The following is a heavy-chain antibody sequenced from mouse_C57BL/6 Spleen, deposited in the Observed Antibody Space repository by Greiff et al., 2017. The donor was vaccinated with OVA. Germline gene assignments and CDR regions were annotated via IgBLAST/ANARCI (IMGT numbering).Heavy chain of an antibody. V-gene: IGHV1-50*01. J-gene: IGHJ4*01. Sequence: VQLQQPGAELVKPGASVKLSCKASGYTFTSYWMQWVKQRPGQGLEWIGEIDPSDSYTNYNQKFKGKATLTVDTSSSTAYMQLSSLTSEDSAVYYCARRGTVVAMDYWGQGTSVTVSS. CDR1: GYTFTSYW. CDR3: ARRGTVVAMDY. D-gene: IGHD1-1*01. CDR2: IDPSDSYT.